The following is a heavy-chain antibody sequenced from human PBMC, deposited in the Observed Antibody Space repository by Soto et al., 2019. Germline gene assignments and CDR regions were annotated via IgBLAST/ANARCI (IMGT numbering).Heavy chain of an antibody. J-gene: IGHJ6*02. CDR2: INPSGGST. CDR3: ASEGYSYEKIYYYFGIDV. D-gene: IGHD5-18*01. Sequence: ASVKVSCKASGYTFTSYYMHWVRQAPGQGLEWMGIINPSGGSTSYAQKFQGRVTMTRDTSTSTVYMELSSLRSEDTAVYYRASEGYSYEKIYYYFGIDVWGQGTTVTVSS. CDR1: GYTFTSYY. V-gene: IGHV1-46*03.